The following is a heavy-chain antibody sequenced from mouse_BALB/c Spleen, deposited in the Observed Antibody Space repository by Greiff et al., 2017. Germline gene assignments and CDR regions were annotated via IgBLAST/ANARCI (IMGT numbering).Heavy chain of an antibody. Sequence: EVQLVESGGGLVQPGGSMKLSCVASGFTFSNYWMNWVRQSPEKGLEWVAEIRLKSNNYETHYAESVKWRFTISRDDSKSSVYLQMNNLRAEATGIYYCTREYYGSSGYFDDWGQGTTLTVSS. V-gene: IGHV6-6*02. CDR3: TREYYGSSGYFDD. J-gene: IGHJ2*01. D-gene: IGHD1-1*01. CDR1: GFTFSNYW. CDR2: IRLKSNNYET.